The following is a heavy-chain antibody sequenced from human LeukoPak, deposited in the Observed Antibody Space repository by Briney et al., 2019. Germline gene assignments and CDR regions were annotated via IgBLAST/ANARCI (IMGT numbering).Heavy chain of an antibody. J-gene: IGHJ3*02. Sequence: PGGSLRLSCAASGFTFTKYAVNWVRQAPGKGLEWVSGTSGSGGRTHYADTVKGRFTISVDTSKNTLYLQMNSLRADDTAEYYCAKSNLAGDGYYHAAFHIWGQGTIVSVSS. D-gene: IGHD5-24*01. CDR3: AKSNLAGDGYYHAAFHI. V-gene: IGHV3-23*01. CDR2: TSGSGGRT. CDR1: GFTFTKYA.